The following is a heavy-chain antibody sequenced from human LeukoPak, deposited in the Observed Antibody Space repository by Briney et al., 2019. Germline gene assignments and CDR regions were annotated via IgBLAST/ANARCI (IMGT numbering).Heavy chain of an antibody. Sequence: ASVKVSCKASGYSFISYDINWVRQATGQGLEWMGWMNPNSGNTGYAQKFQGRVTMTRNTPINTAYMELTSLRSEDTAVYYCARGPYCSSNSCWKYYFDYWGQGTLVTVSP. CDR2: MNPNSGNT. D-gene: IGHD2-2*01. V-gene: IGHV1-8*01. CDR1: GYSFISYD. J-gene: IGHJ4*02. CDR3: ARGPYCSSNSCWKYYFDY.